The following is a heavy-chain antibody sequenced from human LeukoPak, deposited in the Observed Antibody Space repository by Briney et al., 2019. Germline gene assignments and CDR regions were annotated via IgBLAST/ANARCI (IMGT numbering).Heavy chain of an antibody. D-gene: IGHD1-20*01. J-gene: IGHJ5*02. CDR3: ARDAEHNSNWFDP. CDR2: IWYDGSNK. CDR1: GFTFSSYG. V-gene: IGHV3-33*01. Sequence: GGSLRLSCAASGFTFSSYGMHWVRQAPGKGLEWVAVIWYDGSNKYYADSVKGRFTISRGNSKNTLYLQMNSLRAEDTAVYYCARDAEHNSNWFDPWGQGTLVTVSS.